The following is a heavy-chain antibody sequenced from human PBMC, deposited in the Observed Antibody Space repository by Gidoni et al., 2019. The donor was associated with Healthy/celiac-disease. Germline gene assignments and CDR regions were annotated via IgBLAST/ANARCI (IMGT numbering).Heavy chain of an antibody. D-gene: IGHD1-26*01. V-gene: IGHV3-30*18. J-gene: IGHJ4*02. CDR3: AKGWGVGATNDY. CDR2: ISYDGSNK. Sequence: QVQLVESVGGVVQPVRSLRLSCAASGFTFSSYGMHWVRQAPGKGLEWVAVISYDGSNKYYADSVKGRFTISRDNSKNTLYLQMNSLRAEDTAVYYCAKGWGVGATNDYWGQGTLVTVSS. CDR1: GFTFSSYG.